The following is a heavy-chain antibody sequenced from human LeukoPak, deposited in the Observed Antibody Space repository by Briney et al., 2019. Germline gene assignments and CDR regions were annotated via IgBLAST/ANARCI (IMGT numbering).Heavy chain of an antibody. V-gene: IGHV1-69*01. CDR2: IIPIFGTA. D-gene: IGHD3-10*01. Sequence: SVKVSCKASGGTFSSYAISWVRQAPGQGLEWMGGIIPIFGTANYAQKFRGSVTITADESTSTAYMELSSLRSEDTAVYYCVRDGEGVAISVNYWFDPWGQGTLVTVSS. CDR3: VRDGEGVAISVNYWFDP. CDR1: GGTFSSYA. J-gene: IGHJ5*02.